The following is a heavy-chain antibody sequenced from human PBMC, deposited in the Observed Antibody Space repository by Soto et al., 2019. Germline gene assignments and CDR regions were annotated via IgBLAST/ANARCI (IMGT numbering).Heavy chain of an antibody. CDR1: GGSIGSSSYY. D-gene: IGHD1-20*01. CDR3: AKQAITKYSYYGMDV. CDR2: VYNSGST. Sequence: PSETLSLTCTVSGGSIGSSSYYWGGIRQPPGTGLEWIGTVYNSGSTYYNPSLKSRVTISIDTSRNQFSLKVYSVTAADTAVYYCAKQAITKYSYYGMDVWGQGTTVTVSS. V-gene: IGHV4-39*01. J-gene: IGHJ6*02.